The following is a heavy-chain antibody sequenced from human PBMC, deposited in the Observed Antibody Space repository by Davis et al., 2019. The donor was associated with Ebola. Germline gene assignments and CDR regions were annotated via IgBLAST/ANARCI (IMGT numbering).Heavy chain of an antibody. Sequence: GESLKISCAASGFPFSSYAMSWVRQAPGKGLEWVSAISGSGGSTYYADSVKGRFTISRDNSKNTLYLQMNSLRAEDTAVYYCTKDGRIVGAITYYYYMDVWGKGTTVTVSS. CDR3: TKDGRIVGAITYYYYMDV. D-gene: IGHD1-26*01. CDR1: GFPFSSYA. CDR2: ISGSGGST. V-gene: IGHV3-23*01. J-gene: IGHJ6*03.